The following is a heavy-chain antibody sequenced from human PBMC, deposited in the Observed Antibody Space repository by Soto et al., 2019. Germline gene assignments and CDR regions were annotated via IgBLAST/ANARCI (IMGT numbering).Heavy chain of an antibody. CDR1: GGSISSAGYY. V-gene: IGHV4-31*03. CDR2: IYFSGAT. J-gene: IGHJ3*01. D-gene: IGHD1-1*01. CDR3: ARAPWRTPPEAAFDV. Sequence: QVQLQESGPGLVEPSQTLSLTCTVSGGSISSAGYYWSWIRQPPGKGLEWLGYIYFSGATYYNPTLESRVTISVDTSKNQFSLRLSSVTAADTAVYYCARAPWRTPPEAAFDVWGQGTKVTVSS.